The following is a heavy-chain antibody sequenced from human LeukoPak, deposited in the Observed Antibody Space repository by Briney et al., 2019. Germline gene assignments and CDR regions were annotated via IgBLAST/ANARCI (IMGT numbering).Heavy chain of an antibody. V-gene: IGHV1-2*04. J-gene: IGHJ4*02. D-gene: IGHD2-21*01. CDR3: ARGDNFDY. CDR1: GYSFTSYG. Sequence: ASVKVSCKASGYSFTSYGISWVRQAPGQGLEWMGWINPNSGGTNYAQKFQGWVTMTRDTSISTAYMELSRLRSDDTAVYYCARGDNFDYWGQGTLATVSS. CDR2: INPNSGGT.